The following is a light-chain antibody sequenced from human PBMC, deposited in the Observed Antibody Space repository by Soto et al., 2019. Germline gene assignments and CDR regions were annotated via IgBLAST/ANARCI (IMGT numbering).Light chain of an antibody. CDR2: GNN. CDR3: QSFDSSLSASV. Sequence: QSVLTQPPSVSGAPGQRVTISCTGSISNIGAGYNVHWYQQLPGTAPKLLIYGNNNRPSGVPDRFSGSKSGTSASLVITGLQAEDEADYYCQSFDSSLSASVFGGGTKLTVL. V-gene: IGLV1-40*01. CDR1: ISNIGAGYN. J-gene: IGLJ2*01.